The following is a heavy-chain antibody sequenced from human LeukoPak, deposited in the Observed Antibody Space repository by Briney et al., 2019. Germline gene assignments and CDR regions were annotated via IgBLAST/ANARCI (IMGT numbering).Heavy chain of an antibody. V-gene: IGHV3-7*01. CDR3: ARVGYYDSSGYYFLHYYYYVDV. CDR2: IKQDGSEK. Sequence: PGGSLRLSCAASGFTFSSYWMSWVRQAPGKGLEWVANIKQDGSEKYYVDSVKGRFTISRDNAKNSLYLQMNSLRAEDTAVYYCARVGYYDSSGYYFLHYYYYVDVWGKGTTVTVSS. J-gene: IGHJ6*03. CDR1: GFTFSSYW. D-gene: IGHD3-22*01.